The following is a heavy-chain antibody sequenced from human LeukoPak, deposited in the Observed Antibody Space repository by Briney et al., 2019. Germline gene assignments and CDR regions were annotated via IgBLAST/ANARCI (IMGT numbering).Heavy chain of an antibody. D-gene: IGHD2-2*01. J-gene: IGHJ3*02. V-gene: IGHV4-59*01. CDR1: GGSISSYY. Sequence: PSETLFLTCTVSGGSISSYYWSWIRQPPGKGLEWIGYIYYSGSTNYNPSLKSRVTISVDTSKNQFSLKLSSVTAADTAVYYCARDRTLAAFDIWGQGTMVTVSS. CDR3: ARDRTLAAFDI. CDR2: IYYSGST.